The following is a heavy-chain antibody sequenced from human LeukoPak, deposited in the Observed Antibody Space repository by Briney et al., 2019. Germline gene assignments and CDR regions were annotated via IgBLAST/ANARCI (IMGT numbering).Heavy chain of an antibody. Sequence: ASVKVSCKASGYTFTGYYMHWVRKTPAQGLEWMGWMNPNSGNTGYAQKFQGRVTMTRNTSISTAYMELSSLRSEDTAVYYCAREVGSGWFYYYYGMDVWGQGTTVTVSS. CDR3: AREVGSGWFYYYYGMDV. CDR2: MNPNSGNT. D-gene: IGHD6-19*01. J-gene: IGHJ6*02. CDR1: GYTFTGYY. V-gene: IGHV1-8*02.